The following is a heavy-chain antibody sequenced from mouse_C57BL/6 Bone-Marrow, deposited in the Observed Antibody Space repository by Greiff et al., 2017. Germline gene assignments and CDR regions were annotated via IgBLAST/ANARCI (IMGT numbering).Heavy chain of an antibody. Sequence: LVEPGASVKIPCKASGYTFTDYNMDWVKQSHGKSLEWIGDINPNNGGTIYNQKFKGTATLTVDKSSSTAYMELRSLTSEDTAVYYCARLSYYSFDYWGQGTTLTVSS. CDR2: INPNNGGT. V-gene: IGHV1-18*01. J-gene: IGHJ2*01. CDR1: GYTFTDYN. CDR3: ARLSYYSFDY. D-gene: IGHD2-10*01.